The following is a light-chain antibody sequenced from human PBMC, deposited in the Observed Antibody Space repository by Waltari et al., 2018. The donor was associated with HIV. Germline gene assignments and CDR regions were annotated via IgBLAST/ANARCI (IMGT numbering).Light chain of an antibody. CDR3: QSVDSSRIWV. Sequence: SYERTQPPSVSVSPGQTARITCSGDALANQNAYWFQQKPGQAPVLFIFKDNERPSGIPARFSGSRSGTTVMLTISGVQAEDEADYYCQSVDSSRIWVFGGGTKLTVL. CDR2: KDN. V-gene: IGLV3-25*03. CDR1: ALANQN. J-gene: IGLJ3*02.